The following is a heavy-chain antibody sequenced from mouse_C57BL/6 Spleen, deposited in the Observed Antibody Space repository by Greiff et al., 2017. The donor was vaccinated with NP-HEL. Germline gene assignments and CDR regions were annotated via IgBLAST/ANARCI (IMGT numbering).Heavy chain of an antibody. J-gene: IGHJ2*01. CDR3: ARRNYYGSSYGGY. CDR1: GYTFTSYW. D-gene: IGHD1-1*01. V-gene: IGHV1-55*01. Sequence: QVQLQQPGAELVKPGASVKMSCKASGYTFTSYWITWVKQRPGQGLEWIGDIYPGSGSTNYNEKFKSKATLTVETSSSTAYMQLSSLTSEDSAVYYCARRNYYGSSYGGYWGQGTTLTVSS. CDR2: IYPGSGST.